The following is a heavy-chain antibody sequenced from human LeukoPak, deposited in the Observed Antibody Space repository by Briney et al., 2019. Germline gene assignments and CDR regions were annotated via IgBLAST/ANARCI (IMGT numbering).Heavy chain of an antibody. D-gene: IGHD5-12*01. J-gene: IGHJ4*02. CDR1: GGTFSSYA. CDR2: IIPILGIA. V-gene: IGHV1-69*04. CDR3: ARLRGPTDY. Sequence: SVKVSCKASGGTFSSYAISWVRQAPGQGLEWMGRIIPILGIANYAQKFQDRVTMTRDTSTSTVYMELSNLRSEDTAVYYCARLRGPTDYWGQGTLVTVSS.